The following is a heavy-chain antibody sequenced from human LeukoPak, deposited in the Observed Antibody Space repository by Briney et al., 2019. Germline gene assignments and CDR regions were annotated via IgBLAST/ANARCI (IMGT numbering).Heavy chain of an antibody. CDR1: GGTFSSYA. J-gene: IGHJ6*02. Sequence: AASVKVSCTASGGTFSSYAISWVRQAPGQGLEWMGGIIPIFGTANYAQKFQGRVTITADESTSTAYMELSSLRSEDTAVYYCARKPTMVRGVIDGPYYYYGMDVWGQGTTVTVSS. V-gene: IGHV1-69*01. CDR3: ARKPTMVRGVIDGPYYYYGMDV. CDR2: IIPIFGTA. D-gene: IGHD3-10*01.